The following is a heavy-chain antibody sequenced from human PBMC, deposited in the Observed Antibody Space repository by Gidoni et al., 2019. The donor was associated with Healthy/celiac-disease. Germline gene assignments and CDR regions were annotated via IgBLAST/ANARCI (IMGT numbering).Heavy chain of an antibody. Sequence: EVQLVESGGGLVQPGRSLRLSCAASGFPFDDYAMHWVRQAPGKGLEWVSGISWNSGSIGYADSVKGRFTISRDNAKNSLYLQMNSLRAEDTALYYCAKVQLRLGELSLLVAFDYWGQGTLVTVSS. D-gene: IGHD3-16*02. CDR2: ISWNSGSI. CDR3: AKVQLRLGELSLLVAFDY. V-gene: IGHV3-9*01. CDR1: GFPFDDYA. J-gene: IGHJ4*02.